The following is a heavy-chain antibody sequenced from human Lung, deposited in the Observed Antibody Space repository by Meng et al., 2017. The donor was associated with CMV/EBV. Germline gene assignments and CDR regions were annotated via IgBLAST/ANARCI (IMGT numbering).Heavy chain of an antibody. CDR2: VNPNSGNT. V-gene: IGHV1-8*01. J-gene: IGHJ6*02. CDR3: ARAWVLVTPVGGPPGVAPVVDHYGMDV. D-gene: IGHD2-2*01. CDR1: GYTFTNYD. Sequence: ASXXVSXKASGYTFTNYDIHWVRQATGHGPEWMGWVNPNSGNTGYAQRFQGRVTMTRETSTRTAYMELSSLRSDDTAVYYCARAWVLVTPVGGPPGVAPVVDHYGMDVWXQGTTVTVSS.